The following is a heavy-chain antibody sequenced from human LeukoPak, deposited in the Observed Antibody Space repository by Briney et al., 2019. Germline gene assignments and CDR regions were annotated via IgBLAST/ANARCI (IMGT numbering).Heavy chain of an antibody. CDR3: ARQAAGRLWFGEVGPNYYYHMDV. D-gene: IGHD3-10*01. CDR1: GGSFSSYY. V-gene: IGHV4-34*01. Sequence: SETLSLTCAVYGGSFSSYYWSWIRQPPGKGLEWIGEINHSGTSKNNPSLRSRVSVSVDTSKNQFSLRLTSVTAADTAVYYCARQAAGRLWFGEVGPNYYYHMDVWGKGTTVAISS. CDR2: INHSGTS. J-gene: IGHJ6*03.